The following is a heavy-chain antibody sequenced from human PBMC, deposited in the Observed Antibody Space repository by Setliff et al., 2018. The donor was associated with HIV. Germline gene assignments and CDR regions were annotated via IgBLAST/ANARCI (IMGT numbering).Heavy chain of an antibody. V-gene: IGHV1-69*05. Sequence: GASVKVSCKASGDTFSSYAINWVRQAPGQGPEWMGGIIPIFGGANYAQKFQGRVTITTDESTSTAYMELNSLRSEDTAVYYCARGTDDGFYYDTSGSLAFDIWGQGTMVTVSS. CDR2: IIPIFGGA. CDR3: ARGTDDGFYYDTSGSLAFDI. J-gene: IGHJ3*02. CDR1: GDTFSSYA. D-gene: IGHD3-22*01.